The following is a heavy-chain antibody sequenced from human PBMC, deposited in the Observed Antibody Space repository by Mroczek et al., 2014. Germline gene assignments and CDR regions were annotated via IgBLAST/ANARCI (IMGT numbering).Heavy chain of an antibody. Sequence: QVQLQESGPGLVKPSETLSLTCTVSGGSISSSSYYWGWIRQPPGKGLEWIGSIYYSGSTYYNPSLKSRVTISVDTSKNQFSLKLSSVTAADTAVYYCARRAYPTTVTLGGLVPTPWGQGTLVTVSS. CDR3: ARRAYPTTVTLGGLVPTP. V-gene: IGHV4-39*01. CDR1: GGSISSSSYY. J-gene: IGHJ5*02. D-gene: IGHD4-17*01. CDR2: IYYSGST.